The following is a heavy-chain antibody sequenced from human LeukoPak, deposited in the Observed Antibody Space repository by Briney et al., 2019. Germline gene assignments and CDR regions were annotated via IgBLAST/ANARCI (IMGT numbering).Heavy chain of an antibody. V-gene: IGHV3-66*01. D-gene: IGHD6-13*01. CDR2: IYSGGST. Sequence: PGGSLRLSCAASGFTVSSNYMSWVRQAPGKGLEWVSVIYSGGSTYYADSVKGRFTISRDNSKNTLCLQMNSLRAEDTAVYYCASVWAGAAGPSAGDYWGQGTLVTVSS. J-gene: IGHJ4*02. CDR3: ASVWAGAAGPSAGDY. CDR1: GFTVSSNY.